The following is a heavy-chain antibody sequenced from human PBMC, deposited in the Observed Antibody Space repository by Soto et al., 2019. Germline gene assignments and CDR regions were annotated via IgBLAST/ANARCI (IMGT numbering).Heavy chain of an antibody. J-gene: IGHJ4*02. CDR3: ARINIVATISAGGFDY. Sequence: QLQLQESGPGLVKPSETLFLTCTVSGGSISSSSYYWGWIRQPPGKGLEWIGSIYYSGSTYYNPSLKSRVTISVDTSKNQFSLKLSSVTAADTAVYYCARINIVATISAGGFDYWGQGTLVTVSS. V-gene: IGHV4-39*01. CDR2: IYYSGST. CDR1: GGSISSSSYY. D-gene: IGHD5-12*01.